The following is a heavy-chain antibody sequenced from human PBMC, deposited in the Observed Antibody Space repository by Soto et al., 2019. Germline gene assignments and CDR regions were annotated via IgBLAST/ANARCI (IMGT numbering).Heavy chain of an antibody. CDR3: ARGGKYCTNGVCPFYGMDV. V-gene: IGHV1-18*01. CDR2: ISAYNGNT. D-gene: IGHD2-8*01. CDR1: GYTITIYG. J-gene: IGHJ6*02. Sequence: ASVNVSCKTSGYTITIYGISWVRQAPGQGLEWMGWISAYNGNTNYAQKFQGRVTMTTDTSTSTAYMELRSLRSDDTAVYYCARGGKYCTNGVCPFYGMDVWGQGTTVTVS.